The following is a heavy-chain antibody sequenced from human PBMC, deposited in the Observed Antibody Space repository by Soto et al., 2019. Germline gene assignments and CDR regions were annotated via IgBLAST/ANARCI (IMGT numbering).Heavy chain of an antibody. Sequence: KPSETLSLTCTVSGGSISSYYWSWIRQPPGKGLEWIGYIYYSGSTNLNPSLKSRVTISVDTSENQFSLKLRSVTAADTAVYYCARLVIYSTDWRLDSWGQGTLVTVSS. V-gene: IGHV4-59*01. CDR3: ARLVIYSTDWRLDS. CDR2: IYYSGST. D-gene: IGHD6-19*01. CDR1: GGSISSYY. J-gene: IGHJ4*02.